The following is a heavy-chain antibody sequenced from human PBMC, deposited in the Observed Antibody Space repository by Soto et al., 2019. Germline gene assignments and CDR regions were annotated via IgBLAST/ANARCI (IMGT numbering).Heavy chain of an antibody. D-gene: IGHD6-19*01. CDR1: GFTLSNYA. CDR2: ITGSGAGT. V-gene: IGHV3-23*01. CDR3: AKYTSGWDFDY. Sequence: PVGSLRLSCAASGFTLSNYAMSWVRQAPVKGLDWVSSITGSGAGTYYAGSVQGRFTISRDNSKNTLYLQMNGLRAEDTAVYYCAKYTSGWDFDYWGQGTLVTVSS. J-gene: IGHJ4*02.